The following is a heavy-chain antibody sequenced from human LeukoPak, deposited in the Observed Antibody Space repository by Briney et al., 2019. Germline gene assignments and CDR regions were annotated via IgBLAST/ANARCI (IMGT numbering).Heavy chain of an antibody. D-gene: IGHD2-21*02. CDR3: ACGDCYSNHESPFDY. CDR2: IYSGGST. Sequence: GGSLRLSCAASGFTVNSNYMSWVRQAPGKGLEWVSVIYSGGSTYYADSVKGRFTISRHNSKNTLYLQMNSLRAEDTAVYYCACGDCYSNHESPFDYWGQGTLVTVSS. CDR1: GFTVNSNY. V-gene: IGHV3-53*04. J-gene: IGHJ4*02.